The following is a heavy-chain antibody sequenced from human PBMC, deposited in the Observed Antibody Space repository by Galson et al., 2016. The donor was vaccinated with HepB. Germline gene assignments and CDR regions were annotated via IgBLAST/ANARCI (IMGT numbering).Heavy chain of an antibody. CDR2: IKTKAYGWTI. Sequence: SLRLSCAASGFNFGDYPMSWFRQAPGKGLEWIGFIKTKAYGWTIKSAASVKGRFTFSRDDSKSTAYLEMNSLETEDTAVYYRYFDVWGRGTLVTVSS. V-gene: IGHV3-49*03. CDR3: YFDV. J-gene: IGHJ2*01. CDR1: GFNFGDYP.